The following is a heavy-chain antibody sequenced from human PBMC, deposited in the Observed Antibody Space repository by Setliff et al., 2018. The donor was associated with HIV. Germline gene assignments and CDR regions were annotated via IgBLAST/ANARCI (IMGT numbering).Heavy chain of an antibody. V-gene: IGHV1-24*01. D-gene: IGHD2-2*01. J-gene: IGHJ4*02. CDR3: ARGGGLKPFGYQLDY. CDR1: GYTLTELS. CDR2: FDPKDGKT. Sequence: ASVKVSCKVSGYTLTELSRHWVRQAPGKGLEWMGSFDPKDGKTRYAQKFQGRVTMTEDTSTDTAYMELSSLRSEDTAVYYCARGGGLKPFGYQLDYWGQGTLVTSSS.